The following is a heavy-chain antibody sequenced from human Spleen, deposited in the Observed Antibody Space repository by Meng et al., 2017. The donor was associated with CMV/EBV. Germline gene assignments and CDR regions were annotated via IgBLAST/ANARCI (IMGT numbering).Heavy chain of an antibody. CDR3: ATRSS. D-gene: IGHD2-15*01. Sequence: KPSETLSLTCAVYGWSFNNFYWSWIRQPPGKGLEWIGEINHSGGSNYNPSLKSRVTISVDTSKNQFSLKLTSVTAADTAVYYCATRSSWGQGTLVTVSS. CDR2: INHSGGS. CDR1: GWSFNNFY. J-gene: IGHJ5*02. V-gene: IGHV4-34*01.